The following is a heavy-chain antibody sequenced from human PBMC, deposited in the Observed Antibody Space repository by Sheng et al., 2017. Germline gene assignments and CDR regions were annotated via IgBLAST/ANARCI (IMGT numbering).Heavy chain of an antibody. D-gene: IGHD3-3*01. J-gene: IGHJ4*02. CDR2: IYHSGST. V-gene: IGHV4-38-2*01. Sequence: QVQLQESGPGLVKPSETLSLTCAVSGYSISSGYYWGWIRQPPGKGLEWIGSIYHSGSTYYNPSLKSRVTISVDTSKNQFSLKLSSVTAADTAVYYCARGRYDFWSGYYYWGQGTLVTVSS. CDR1: GYSISSGYY. CDR3: ARGRYDFWSGYYY.